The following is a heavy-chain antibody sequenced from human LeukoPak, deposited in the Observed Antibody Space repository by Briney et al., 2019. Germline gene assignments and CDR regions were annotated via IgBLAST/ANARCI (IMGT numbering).Heavy chain of an antibody. CDR2: ISYDGSSK. J-gene: IGHJ4*02. CDR1: GFTFSNYG. V-gene: IGHV3-30*03. CDR3: ARPPASCSSTSCYQHY. Sequence: PGGSLRLSCEASGFTFSNYGMHWVRQAPGKGLEWVAIISYDGSSKYYPDSVKGRFTISRDNSKNTLYLQMNSLRAEDTAIYYCARPPASCSSTSCYQHYWGQGTLVTVSS. D-gene: IGHD2-2*01.